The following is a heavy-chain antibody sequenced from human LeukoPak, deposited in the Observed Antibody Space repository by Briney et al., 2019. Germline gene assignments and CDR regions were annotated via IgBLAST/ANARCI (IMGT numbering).Heavy chain of an antibody. V-gene: IGHV4-34*01. CDR3: VRQGTNSGYYLLDY. CDR1: GAALGEYY. Sequence: SETLSLTCAVYGAALGEYYWSWIRQSPGKGLEWIGEVAHKGPTVYSPTLNRKYNPSFKSRVTMSVDPSKNQFSLKLTSVTVADTATYYCVRQGTNSGYYLLDYWGQGHLVIVSS. D-gene: IGHD3-22*01. CDR2: VAHKGPTVYSPTLNR. J-gene: IGHJ4*02.